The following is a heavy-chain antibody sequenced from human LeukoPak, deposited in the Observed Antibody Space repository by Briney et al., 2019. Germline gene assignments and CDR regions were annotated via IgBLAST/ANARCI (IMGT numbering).Heavy chain of an antibody. V-gene: IGHV4-59*08. CDR1: GGSISSYY. Sequence: SETLSLTCTVSGGSISSYYWSWIRQPPGKGLEWIGYIYYSGSTNYNPSLKSRVTISVDTSKNQFSLKLSSVTAADTAVYYCARATDRPYYYYGMDVWGQGTTVTVSS. J-gene: IGHJ6*02. CDR3: ARATDRPYYYYGMDV. D-gene: IGHD1-26*01. CDR2: IYYSGST.